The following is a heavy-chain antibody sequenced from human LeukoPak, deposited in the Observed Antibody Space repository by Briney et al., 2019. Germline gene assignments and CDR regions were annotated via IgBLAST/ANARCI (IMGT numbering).Heavy chain of an antibody. V-gene: IGHV4-38-2*02. CDR1: GYSISSGYY. D-gene: IGHD1-14*01. CDR3: ASLHAPGYFDY. Sequence: SETLSLTCTVSGYSISSGYYWGWIRQPPGKGLEWIGSIYHSGSTYYNPSLKSRVTISVDTSKNQFSLKLSSVTAADTAVYYCASLHAPGYFDYWGQGTLVTVSS. CDR2: IYHSGST. J-gene: IGHJ4*02.